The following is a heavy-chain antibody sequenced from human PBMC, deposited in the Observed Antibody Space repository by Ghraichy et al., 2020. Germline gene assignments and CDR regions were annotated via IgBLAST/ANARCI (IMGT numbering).Heavy chain of an antibody. CDR3: ARGFYDSNPNNFFFDY. D-gene: IGHD3-22*01. Sequence: ASVKVSCKASGYTFTSYGISWVRQAPGQGLEWMGWISANNGNTNYAQKLQGRVTMTTDTSTSTAYMELRSLRSDDTAVYYCARGFYDSNPNNFFFDYWGQGNLVTVSS. CDR2: ISANNGNT. CDR1: GYTFTSYG. V-gene: IGHV1-18*04. J-gene: IGHJ4*02.